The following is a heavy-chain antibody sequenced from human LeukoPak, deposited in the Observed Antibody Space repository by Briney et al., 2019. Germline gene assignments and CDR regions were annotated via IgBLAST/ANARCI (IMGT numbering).Heavy chain of an antibody. J-gene: IGHJ4*02. CDR3: ARGFYCSSTTCSTGFDY. V-gene: IGHV3-21*01. CDR1: GFAFSSYG. Sequence: KPGGSLRLSCAPSGFAFSSYGMNWVRQAPGKGLEWVSSISSSSDYIHYADSAKGRFTISRDNAKNSLYLQMNSLRAEDTAVYFCARGFYCSSTTCSTGFDYWGEGTLVAVSS. CDR2: ISSSSDYI. D-gene: IGHD2-2*01.